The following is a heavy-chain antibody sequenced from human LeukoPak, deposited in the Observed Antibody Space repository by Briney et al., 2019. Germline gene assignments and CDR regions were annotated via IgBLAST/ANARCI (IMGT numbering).Heavy chain of an antibody. D-gene: IGHD2-2*01. CDR1: GFTFSSYG. CDR3: AREELDCSSTSCYATPFDY. Sequence: GGSLRLSCAASGFTFSSYGMHWVRQAPGKGLEWVAVIWYDGSNKYYADSVKGRFTISRDNSKNTLYLQMNGLRAEDTAVYYCAREELDCSSTSCYATPFDYWGQGTLVTVSS. CDR2: IWYDGSNK. J-gene: IGHJ4*02. V-gene: IGHV3-33*08.